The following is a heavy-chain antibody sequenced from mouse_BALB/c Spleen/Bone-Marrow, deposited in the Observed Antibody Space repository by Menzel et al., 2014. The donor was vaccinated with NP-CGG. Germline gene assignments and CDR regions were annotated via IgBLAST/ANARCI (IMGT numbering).Heavy chain of an antibody. V-gene: IGHV3-6*02. CDR1: GYSITSGYY. D-gene: IGHD2-12*01. J-gene: IGHJ3*01. CDR3: ARGSYDGRGFAY. CDR2: ISYDGSN. Sequence: ESGPGLVKPSQSLSLTCSVTGYSITSGYYWNWIRQFPGNKLEWMGYISYDGSNNYNPSLKNRISITRDTSKNQFFLKLNSVTTEDTATYYCARGSYDGRGFAYWGQGTLVTVSA.